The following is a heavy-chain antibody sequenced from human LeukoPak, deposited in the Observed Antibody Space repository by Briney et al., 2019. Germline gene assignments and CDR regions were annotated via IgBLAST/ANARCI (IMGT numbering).Heavy chain of an antibody. V-gene: IGHV1-2*02. D-gene: IGHD3-22*01. CDR3: ARDASGYPTEYFQH. CDR1: GYTFTGYY. Sequence: ASVKVSCKASGYTFTGYYMHWVRQAPGQGLEWMEWINPNSGGTNYAQKFQGRVTMTRDTSISTAYMELSRLRSDDTAVYYCARDASGYPTEYFQHWGQGTLVTVS. J-gene: IGHJ1*01. CDR2: INPNSGGT.